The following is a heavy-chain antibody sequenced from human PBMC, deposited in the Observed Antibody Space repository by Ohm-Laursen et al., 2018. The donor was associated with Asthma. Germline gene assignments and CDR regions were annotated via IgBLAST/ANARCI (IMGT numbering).Heavy chain of an antibody. CDR3: AKSDLDQDGVFDY. Sequence: SLRLSCTASGFTFSSYGMHWVRQAPGKGLEWVALIWYDGSNKYYADSVKGRFTISRDNSKNTLYLQMNSLRAEDTAVYYCAKSDLDQDGVFDYWGQGTLVTVSS. J-gene: IGHJ4*02. D-gene: IGHD4-17*01. V-gene: IGHV3-33*06. CDR1: GFTFSSYG. CDR2: IWYDGSNK.